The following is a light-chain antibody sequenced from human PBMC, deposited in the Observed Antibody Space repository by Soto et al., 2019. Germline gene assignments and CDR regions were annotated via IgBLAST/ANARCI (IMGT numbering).Light chain of an antibody. CDR1: QSVITN. J-gene: IGKJ5*01. CDR2: GGY. V-gene: IGKV3-15*01. Sequence: EVVITQSPATLSVSPFATATLSFRASQSVITNLAWYQQKPGQSPRLLIYGGYNRATGITTRFRGSGSGTDFPTTISSLEPEDFAVYYCQQSKNWQVTVGQGTRVEIK. CDR3: QQSKNWQVT.